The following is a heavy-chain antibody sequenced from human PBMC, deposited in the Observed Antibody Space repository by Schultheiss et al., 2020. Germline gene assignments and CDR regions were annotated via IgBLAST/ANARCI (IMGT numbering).Heavy chain of an antibody. J-gene: IGHJ6*02. CDR2: IWYDGSNK. CDR3: ASAPNSSGDGMDV. CDR1: GFTFSSYG. V-gene: IGHV3-33*01. Sequence: GSLRLSCAASGFTFSSYGMHWVRQAPGKGLEWVAVIWYDGSNKYYADSVKGRFTISRDNSKNTLYLQMNSLRAEDTAVYYCASAPNSSGDGMDVWGQGTTVTVSS. D-gene: IGHD6-19*01.